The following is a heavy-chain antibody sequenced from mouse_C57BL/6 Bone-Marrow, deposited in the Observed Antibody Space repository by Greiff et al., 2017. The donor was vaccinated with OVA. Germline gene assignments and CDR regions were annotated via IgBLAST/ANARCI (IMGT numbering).Heavy chain of an antibody. J-gene: IGHJ2*01. CDR3: ARRLIYYDFDY. CDR1: GYSITSGYY. V-gene: IGHV3-6*01. Sequence: EVKLQESGPGLVKPSQSLSLTCSVTGYSITSGYYWNWIRQFPGNKLEWMGYISYDGSNNYNPSLKNRISITRDTSKNQFFLKLNSVTTEDTATYYCARRLIYYDFDYWGQGTTLTVSS. D-gene: IGHD2-4*01. CDR2: ISYDGSN.